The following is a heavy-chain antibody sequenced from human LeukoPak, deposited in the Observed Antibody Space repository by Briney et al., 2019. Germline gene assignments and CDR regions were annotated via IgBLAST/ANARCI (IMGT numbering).Heavy chain of an antibody. CDR1: GGSISSHY. CDR3: ARVYYDFWSGHNWFDT. Sequence: SETLSLTCSVSGGSISSHYWSWIRQPPGKGLEWIGYIYYSGSTKYNPSLKSRATISVDTSKNQFSLKLSSVTAADTAVYYCARVYYDFWSGHNWFDTWGPGNLVTVSS. J-gene: IGHJ5*02. V-gene: IGHV4-59*11. D-gene: IGHD3-3*01. CDR2: IYYSGST.